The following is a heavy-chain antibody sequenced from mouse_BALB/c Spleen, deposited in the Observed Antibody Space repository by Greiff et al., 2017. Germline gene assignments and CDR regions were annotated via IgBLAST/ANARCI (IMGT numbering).Heavy chain of an antibody. CDR3: ARLLRPAMDY. J-gene: IGHJ4*01. D-gene: IGHD2-12*01. Sequence: EVKVVESGGGLVKPGGSLKLSCAASGFAFSSYDMSWVRQTPEKRLEWVAYISSGGGSTYYPDTVKGRFTISRDNAKNTLYLQMSSLKSEDTAMYYCARLLRPAMDYWGQGTSVTVSS. CDR1: GFAFSSYD. V-gene: IGHV5-12-1*01. CDR2: ISSGGGST.